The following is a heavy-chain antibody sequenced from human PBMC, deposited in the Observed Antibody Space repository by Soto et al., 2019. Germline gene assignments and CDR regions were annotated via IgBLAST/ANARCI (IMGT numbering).Heavy chain of an antibody. CDR3: ARAGSGLFFDY. CDR2: ISRSSSYI. V-gene: IGHV3-21*01. D-gene: IGHD6-19*01. CDR1: GFTFSSYS. Sequence: EVQLVESGGGLVKPGGSLRLSCAASGFTFSSYSMNWVRQAPGKGLEWVSSISRSSSYIYYADSVKGRFTISRDNAKNSLYLQMNSLRAEDTAVYYCARAGSGLFFDYWGQGTLVTVSS. J-gene: IGHJ4*02.